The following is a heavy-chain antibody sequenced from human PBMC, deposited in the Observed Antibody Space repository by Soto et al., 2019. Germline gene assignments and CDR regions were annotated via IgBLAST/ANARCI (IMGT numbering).Heavy chain of an antibody. V-gene: IGHV3-30-3*01. J-gene: IGHJ3*02. D-gene: IGHD3-3*01. CDR3: ARGYYDFWNPEGDAFDI. CDR1: GFTFSSYA. Sequence: GGSLRLSCAASGFTFSSYAMHWVRQAPGKGLEWVAVISYDGSNKYYADSVKGRFTISRDNSKNTLYLQMNSLRAEDTAVYYCARGYYDFWNPEGDAFDIWGQGTMVTVSS. CDR2: ISYDGSNK.